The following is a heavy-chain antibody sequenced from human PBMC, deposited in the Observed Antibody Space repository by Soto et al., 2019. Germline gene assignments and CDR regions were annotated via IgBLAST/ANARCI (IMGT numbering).Heavy chain of an antibody. CDR1: GGTFSSYA. J-gene: IGHJ4*02. D-gene: IGHD4-17*01. CDR2: IIPIFGTA. CDR3: AAGHRGTPVVEVDY. Sequence: QVQLVQSGAEVKKPGSSVKVSCKASGGTFSSYAISWVRQAPGQGLEWMGGIIPIFGTANYAQKFQGRVTITADDSATKASMELSSLRSEDTAVYYGAAGHRGTPVVEVDYWGQGTLVTVSS. V-gene: IGHV1-69*12.